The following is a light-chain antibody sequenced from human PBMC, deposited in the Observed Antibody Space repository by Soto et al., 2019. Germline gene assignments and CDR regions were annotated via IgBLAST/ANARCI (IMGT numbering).Light chain of an antibody. Sequence: DIQMTQSPSSLSASVGDRVTITWRASQTIRKYLAWYQQKPGKAPDLLIYDVSTLKSGVPSSFSGSGYGKAFTLSIPSLPHEDSATYSCQQSFRPPQTLSQGTTVDIK. CDR3: QQSFRPPQT. V-gene: IGKV1-39*01. CDR1: QTIRKY. CDR2: DVS. J-gene: IGKJ1*01.